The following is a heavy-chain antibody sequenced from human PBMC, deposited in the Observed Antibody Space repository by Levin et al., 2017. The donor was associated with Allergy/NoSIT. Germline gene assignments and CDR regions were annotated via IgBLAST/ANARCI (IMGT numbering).Heavy chain of an antibody. CDR2: INHSGST. J-gene: IGHJ4*02. Sequence: SETLSLTCAVYGGSFSGYYWSWIRQPPGKGLEWIGEINHSGSTNYNPSLKSRVTISVDTSKNQFSLKLSSVTAADTAVYYCARTQHHSGSYSFDYWGQGTLVTVSS. V-gene: IGHV4-34*01. CDR3: ARTQHHSGSYSFDY. CDR1: GGSFSGYY. D-gene: IGHD1-26*01.